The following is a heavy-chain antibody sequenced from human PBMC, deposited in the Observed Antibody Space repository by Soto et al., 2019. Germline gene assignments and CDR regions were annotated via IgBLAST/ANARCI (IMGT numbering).Heavy chain of an antibody. J-gene: IGHJ4*02. CDR1: GFSVSSNY. CDR3: AKGIDRSGYYPFDY. V-gene: IGHV3-53*01. D-gene: IGHD3-22*01. Sequence: SGGSLRLSCEASGFSVSSNYMSWVRQAPGKGLEWVAVIYSSGTIYYADSVKGRFTISRDSPKNTLYLQMTSLRDEDTAVYYCAKGIDRSGYYPFDYWGQGTLVTVSS. CDR2: IYSSGTI.